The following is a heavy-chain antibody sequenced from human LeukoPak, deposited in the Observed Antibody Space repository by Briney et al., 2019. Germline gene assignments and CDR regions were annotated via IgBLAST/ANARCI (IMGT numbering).Heavy chain of an antibody. D-gene: IGHD2-2*01. CDR3: ARDPGYCSSTSCEY. CDR2: ISGSGGST. CDR1: GFTFSSYA. Sequence: GGSLRLSCAASGFTFSSYAMSWVRQAPGKGLEWVSAISGSGGSTYYADSVKGRFTISRDNAKNSLYLQMNSLRVEDTAVYYCARDPGYCSSTSCEYWGQGTLVTVSS. J-gene: IGHJ4*02. V-gene: IGHV3-23*01.